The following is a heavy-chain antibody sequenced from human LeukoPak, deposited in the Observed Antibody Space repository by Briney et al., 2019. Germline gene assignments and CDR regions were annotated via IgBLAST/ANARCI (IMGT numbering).Heavy chain of an antibody. CDR2: IIPIFGTA. J-gene: IGHJ6*02. Sequence: GSSVTVSCTASGGTFSIYAISWVRQAPGQGLEWMGGIIPIFGTANYAQKFQGRVTITADESTSTAYMELSSLRSEDTAVYYCANDCSSTSCQPYYYYYGMDVWGQGTTVTVSS. CDR3: ANDCSSTSCQPYYYYYGMDV. D-gene: IGHD2-2*01. V-gene: IGHV1-69*01. CDR1: GGTFSIYA.